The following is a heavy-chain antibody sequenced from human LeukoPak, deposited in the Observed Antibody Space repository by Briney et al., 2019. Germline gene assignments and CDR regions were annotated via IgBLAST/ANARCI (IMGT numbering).Heavy chain of an antibody. CDR3: ARDRFLAAAGPLDY. CDR1: GFTFSSYS. D-gene: IGHD6-13*01. V-gene: IGHV3-21*01. Sequence: GGSLRLSCAAFGFTFSSYSMNWVRQAPGKGLEWVSSISSSSSYIYYADSVKGRFTISRDNAKNSLYLQMNSLRAEDTAVYYCARDRFLAAAGPLDYWGQGPLVTVSS. CDR2: ISSSSSYI. J-gene: IGHJ4*02.